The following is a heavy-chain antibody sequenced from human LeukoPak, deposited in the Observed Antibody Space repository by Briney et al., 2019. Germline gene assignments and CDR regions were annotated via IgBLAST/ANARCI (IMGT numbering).Heavy chain of an antibody. V-gene: IGHV4-59*11. D-gene: IGHD6-19*01. CDR3: ARINSGWYFDY. Sequence: SETLSLTCIVSGGSISSHYWTWIRQPPGKGLEYIGYIYYSGNTNYNPSLKSRVTISVDRSKNQFSLKLTSVTAEDTAVYYCARINSGWYFDYWGQGTLVTVSS. CDR2: IYYSGNT. CDR1: GGSISSHY. J-gene: IGHJ4*02.